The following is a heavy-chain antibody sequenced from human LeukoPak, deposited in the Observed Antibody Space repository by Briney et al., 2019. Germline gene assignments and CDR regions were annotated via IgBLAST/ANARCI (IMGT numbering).Heavy chain of an antibody. Sequence: SETLSLTCSVSGASIRGSQLYWGWLRQPPGKGLEWVGIAYYSGTTFYTPSLKSRVTISIDTSKNEFSLRLISVTVADTATYYCAQLDGRTAFEVWGRGTLVFVS. V-gene: IGHV4-39*01. D-gene: IGHD1-1*01. CDR3: AQLDGRTAFEV. J-gene: IGHJ3*01. CDR2: AYYSGTT. CDR1: GASIRGSQLY.